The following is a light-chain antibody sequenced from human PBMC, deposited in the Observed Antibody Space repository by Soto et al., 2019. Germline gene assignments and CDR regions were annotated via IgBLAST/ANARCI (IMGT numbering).Light chain of an antibody. V-gene: IGKV1-39*01. CDR2: TTS. J-gene: IGKJ4*01. CDR1: QSISRP. Sequence: DIQMTQSPSSLSASVGDRVTITCRASQSISRPLNWYQLKPGQAPKLLIYTTSTLQSGVPLRFSGSGSGTDFTLTISSLQPEDFATYYCQQSYSTPLTFGGGTKVEIK. CDR3: QQSYSTPLT.